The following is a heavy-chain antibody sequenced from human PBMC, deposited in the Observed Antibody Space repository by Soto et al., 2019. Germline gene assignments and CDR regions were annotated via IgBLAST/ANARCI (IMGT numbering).Heavy chain of an antibody. CDR2: IYYSGST. CDR3: ARVLGGFYYYGMDV. V-gene: IGHV4-30-4*01. Sequence: SEILSVXCTFSVGSISSGDYSWSWIRQPPGKGLEWIGYIYYSGSTYYNPSLKSRVTISVDTSKNQFSLKLSSVTAADTAVYYCARVLGGFYYYGMDVWGQGTTVTGSS. J-gene: IGHJ6*01. D-gene: IGHD3-16*01. CDR1: VGSISSGDYS.